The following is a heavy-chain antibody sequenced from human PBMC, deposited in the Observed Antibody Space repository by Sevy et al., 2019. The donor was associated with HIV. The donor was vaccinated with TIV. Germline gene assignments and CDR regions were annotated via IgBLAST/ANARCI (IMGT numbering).Heavy chain of an antibody. D-gene: IGHD3-22*01. CDR2: IGTAGDP. J-gene: IGHJ4*02. CDR3: GRGIRNYYDSTTPRGFDY. Sequence: GGSLRLSCAASGFTFSSYDMHWVRQATGKGLEWVSAIGTAGDPYYPGSVKGRFTISRENAKNSLYLQMNSLRAGDTAVYYCGRGIRNYYDSTTPRGFDYWGQGTLVTVSS. CDR1: GFTFSSYD. V-gene: IGHV3-13*05.